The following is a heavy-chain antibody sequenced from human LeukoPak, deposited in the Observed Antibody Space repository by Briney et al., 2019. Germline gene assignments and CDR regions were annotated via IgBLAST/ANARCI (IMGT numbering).Heavy chain of an antibody. V-gene: IGHV1-69*13. Sequence: SVKVSCKASGGTFSSYAISWVRQAPGQGREWMGGIIPIFGTANYAQKFQGRVTITADESTSTAYMELSSLRSEDTAVYYCAKVIVVVPAAIEYDAFDIWGQGTMVTVSS. CDR2: IIPIFGTA. D-gene: IGHD2-2*01. J-gene: IGHJ3*02. CDR1: GGTFSSYA. CDR3: AKVIVVVPAAIEYDAFDI.